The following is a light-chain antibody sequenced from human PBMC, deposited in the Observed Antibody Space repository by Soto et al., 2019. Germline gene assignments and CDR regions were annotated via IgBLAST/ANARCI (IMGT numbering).Light chain of an antibody. CDR1: NSNIGAGYD. V-gene: IGLV1-40*01. J-gene: IGLJ2*01. Sequence: QSVLTQPPSVSGAPGQRITLACTGSNSNIGAGYDVHWYRQFPGAAPKVLLSTKSHRPSGVPDRFSASKSGTSASLAIPGLQPEDEAEYYCQSSDSGLVGLVFGTGTKLTVL. CDR3: QSSDSGLVGLV. CDR2: TKS.